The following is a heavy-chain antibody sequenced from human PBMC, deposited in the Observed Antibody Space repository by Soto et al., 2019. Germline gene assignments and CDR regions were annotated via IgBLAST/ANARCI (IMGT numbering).Heavy chain of an antibody. V-gene: IGHV1-69*02. CDR1: GGNFSSYT. CDR3: ASGSIAAARYFDY. D-gene: IGHD6-13*01. CDR2: IIPILGIA. Sequence: QVQLVQSGAEVKKPGSSVKVSCKASGGNFSSYTISWVRQAPGQGLEWMGRIIPILGIANYAQNFQCRVTITADKSTSTAYMELSSLRSEDTAVYYCASGSIAAARYFDYWGQGTLVPVSS. J-gene: IGHJ4*02.